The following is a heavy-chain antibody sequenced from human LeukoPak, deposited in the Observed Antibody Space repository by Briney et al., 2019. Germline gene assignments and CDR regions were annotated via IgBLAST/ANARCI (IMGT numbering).Heavy chain of an antibody. CDR3: AKASRYYYYMDV. CDR2: ISWNSGSI. V-gene: IGHV3-9*01. J-gene: IGHJ6*03. CDR1: GFTFDDYA. Sequence: GGSLRLSCAASGFTFDDYAMHWVRQAPGKGLEWVSGISWNSGSIGYADSVKGRSTISRDNAKNSLYLQMNSLRAEDTALYYCAKASRYYYYMDVWGKGTTVTVSS.